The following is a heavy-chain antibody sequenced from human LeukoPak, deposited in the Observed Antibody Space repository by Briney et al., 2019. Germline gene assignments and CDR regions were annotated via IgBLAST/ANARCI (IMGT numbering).Heavy chain of an antibody. D-gene: IGHD3-3*01. J-gene: IGHJ4*02. CDR2: ITSKTDGGTT. CDR3: TTDHIPQGEYYDFWSGFLYYFDY. CDR1: GFTFSNAW. V-gene: IGHV3-15*01. Sequence: PGGSLRLSCAASGFTFSNAWMSWVRQAPGKGLEWVGRITSKTDGGTTDYAVPGKGRFSISRDDSKNTLYLQMNSLTTDDTAVYYCTTDHIPQGEYYDFWSGFLYYFDYWGQGTLVTVSS.